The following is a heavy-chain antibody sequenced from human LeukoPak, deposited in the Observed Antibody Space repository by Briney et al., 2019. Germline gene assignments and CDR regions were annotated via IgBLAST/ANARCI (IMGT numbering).Heavy chain of an antibody. V-gene: IGHV3-7*01. CDR2: IDQDGSHE. CDR1: GFTVSTYW. D-gene: IGHD6-19*01. CDR3: MTFWGSMDSGWLRDGMDG. J-gene: IGHJ6*02. Sequence: GESLKLSCAASGFTVSTYWMSWVSQAPGKGLAWVAYIDQDGSHEYYLDSVKGRFTISRDNAKHSVFLQMTSLRIADTAINYCMTFWGSMDSGWLRDGMDGWGQGTAVTVSS.